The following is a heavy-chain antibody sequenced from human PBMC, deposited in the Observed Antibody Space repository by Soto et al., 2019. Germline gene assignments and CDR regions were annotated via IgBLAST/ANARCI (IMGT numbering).Heavy chain of an antibody. J-gene: IGHJ6*03. CDR2: IYPGDSDT. V-gene: IGHV5-51*01. CDR1: GYSFTSYW. D-gene: IGHD3-9*01. CDR3: ARHYDILTGPRRYYYYMDV. Sequence: PGESLKISCKGSGYSFTSYWIDWVRQMPGKGLEWMGIIYPGDSDTRYSPSFQGQVTISADKSISTAYLQWSSLKASDTAMYYCARHYDILTGPRRYYYYMDVWGKGTTVTVSS.